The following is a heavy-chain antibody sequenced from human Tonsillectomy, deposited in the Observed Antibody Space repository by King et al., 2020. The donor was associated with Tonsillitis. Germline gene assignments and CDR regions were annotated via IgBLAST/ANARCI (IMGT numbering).Heavy chain of an antibody. V-gene: IGHV1-8*01. CDR2: MNPNSSNT. J-gene: IGHJ4*01. D-gene: IGHD1-1*01. CDR3: ARGRYEVDY. CDR1: GYTFTSYD. Sequence: VQLVESGAEVKKPGASVKVSCKASGYTFTSYDINWVRQATGQGLEGMGWMNPNSSNTGYAQKLRGRVTMTRNTSISTAYMELSSLRSEDTAVYYCARGRYEVDYWGQGTLVTVSS.